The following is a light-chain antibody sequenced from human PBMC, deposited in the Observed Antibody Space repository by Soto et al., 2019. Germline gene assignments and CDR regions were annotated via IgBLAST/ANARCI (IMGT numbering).Light chain of an antibody. J-gene: IGKJ2*01. CDR3: QQYDYWPPYT. V-gene: IGKV3-15*01. CDR1: QSIRDN. CDR2: GAS. Sequence: EIVMTQSPATLSVSPGERAIVSCRASQSIRDNLAWYQQTPGRAPRLLIYGASIRATGVPARFSGSGSGTEFPLTISSLQSEDFAVYYCQQYDYWPPYTFGQGTKVEI.